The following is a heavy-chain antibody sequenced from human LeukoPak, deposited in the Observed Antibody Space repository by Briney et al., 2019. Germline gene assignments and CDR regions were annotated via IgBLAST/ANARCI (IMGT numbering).Heavy chain of an antibody. CDR1: GGSFSGYY. Sequence: PSETLSLTCAVYGGSFSGYYWSWIRQPPGKGLEWIGEINHSGSTNYNPSLKSRVTISVDTSKNQFSLKLSSVTAADTAVYYCARHRVAVAGTVPFDYWGQGTLVTVSS. CDR2: INHSGST. CDR3: ARHRVAVAGTVPFDY. J-gene: IGHJ4*02. D-gene: IGHD6-19*01. V-gene: IGHV4-34*01.